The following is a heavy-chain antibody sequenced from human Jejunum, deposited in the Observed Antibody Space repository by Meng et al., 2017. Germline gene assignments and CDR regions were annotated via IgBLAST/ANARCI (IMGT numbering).Heavy chain of an antibody. CDR1: GGSITSLYDY. D-gene: IGHD2-15*01. J-gene: IGHJ4*02. CDR3: ARVFSYNCRGGICNRGTPFYYFDY. Sequence: GSLILSCSVSGGSITSLYDYWGWVRQPPGKGLEWSGNVYYTGTTYYTPSLQSRVTISLDASRNQFSLRLRSMTAADTAVYYCARVFSYNCRGGICNRGTPFYYFDYWGQGTLVTVSS. CDR2: VYYTGTT. V-gene: IGHV4-39*07.